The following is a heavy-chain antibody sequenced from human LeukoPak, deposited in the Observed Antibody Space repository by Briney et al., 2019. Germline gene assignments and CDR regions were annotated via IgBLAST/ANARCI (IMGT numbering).Heavy chain of an antibody. V-gene: IGHV3-48*01. D-gene: IGHD3-22*01. CDR1: GFTFSSYS. CDR3: ARVIVTNYYYYMDV. Sequence: PSGGSLRLSCAASGFTFSSYSMNWVRQAPGKGLEWVSYISSSSSTIYYADSVKGRFTIPRDNAKNSLYLQMNSLRAEDTAVYYCARVIVTNYYYYMDVWGKGTTVTVSS. CDR2: ISSSSSTI. J-gene: IGHJ6*03.